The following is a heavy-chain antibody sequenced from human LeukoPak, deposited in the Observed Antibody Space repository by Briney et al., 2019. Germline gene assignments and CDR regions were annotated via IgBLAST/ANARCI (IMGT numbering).Heavy chain of an antibody. D-gene: IGHD5-24*01. Sequence: GGSLRLSCAASGFTFSSYSMNWVCQAPGKGLEWVSSISSISSYQYYADSVKGRFTTSRDNAKNSLYLQMNSLRAEDTAVYYCTRELGGSYNDCWGQGTLVTVSS. CDR1: GFTFSSYS. CDR3: TRELGGSYNDC. J-gene: IGHJ4*02. V-gene: IGHV3-21*04. CDR2: ISSISSYQ.